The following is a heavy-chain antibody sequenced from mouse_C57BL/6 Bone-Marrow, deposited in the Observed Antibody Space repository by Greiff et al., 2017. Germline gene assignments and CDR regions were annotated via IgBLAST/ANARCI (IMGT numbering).Heavy chain of an antibody. CDR3: ARPYYSNYWYFDV. V-gene: IGHV1-55*01. J-gene: IGHJ1*03. Sequence: VQLQQPGAELVKPGASVKMSCKASGYTFTSYWITWVKQRPGQGLEWIGDIYPGSGSTNYNEKFKSKGTLTVATSSGTAYMQLSSLTSDDSAVYYCARPYYSNYWYFDVWGTGTTVTVSS. D-gene: IGHD2-5*01. CDR1: GYTFTSYW. CDR2: IYPGSGST.